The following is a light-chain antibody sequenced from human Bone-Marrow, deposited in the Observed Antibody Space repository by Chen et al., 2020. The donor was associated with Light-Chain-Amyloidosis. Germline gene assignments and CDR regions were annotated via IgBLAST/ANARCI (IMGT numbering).Light chain of an antibody. CDR1: SGSIATNY. Sequence: NFMLTQPHSVSESPGKTVIISCTPNSGSIATNYVQWYQQRPGSSPTTVLYEDDQRPSGVPARLSGAIDRSSNSASRTISGRKTEEEADYYCQSYQGSSQGVFGGGTKLTVL. V-gene: IGLV6-57*01. CDR2: EDD. CDR3: QSYQGSSQGV. J-gene: IGLJ3*02.